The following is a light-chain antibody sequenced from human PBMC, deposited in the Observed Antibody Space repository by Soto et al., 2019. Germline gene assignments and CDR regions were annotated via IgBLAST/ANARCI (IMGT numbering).Light chain of an antibody. J-gene: IGKJ5*01. CDR1: QSVSSSY. CDR3: QQSHNSFT. V-gene: IGKV3-20*01. CDR2: AAS. Sequence: EIVLTQSPGTLSVSPGERATLSCRASQSVSSSYLAWYQQKPGQAPRLLIYAASSRTTGIPDRFSGSGSGTDFTLTISRLEPEDFAVYYCQQSHNSFTFGQGTRLE.